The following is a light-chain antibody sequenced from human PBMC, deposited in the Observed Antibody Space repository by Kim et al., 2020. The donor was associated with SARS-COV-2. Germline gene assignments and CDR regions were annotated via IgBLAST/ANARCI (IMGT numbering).Light chain of an antibody. CDR1: QSVGSS. J-gene: IGKJ1*01. Sequence: EIVLTQSPGTLSLSPGERATLSCRASQSVGSSFAWYQQKPGQAPRLLIYDAFSRATGIPARFSGSGSGTDFTLTISSLEPEDFAVYYRQQRGNWPLTFGQGTKVEIK. CDR3: QQRGNWPLT. V-gene: IGKV3-11*01. CDR2: DAF.